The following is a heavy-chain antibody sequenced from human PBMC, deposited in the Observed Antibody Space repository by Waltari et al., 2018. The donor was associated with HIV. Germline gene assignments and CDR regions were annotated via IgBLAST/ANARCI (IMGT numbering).Heavy chain of an antibody. V-gene: IGHV2-5*02. Sequence: QITLKESGPTLVKPTQTLTLTCTFSGFSLSTSGVGVGWIRQPPGKALEWLALIYWDDDKRYSPSLKSRLTITKDTSKNQVVLTMTNMDPVDTATYYCAHRRYSSNEFYYGSGSIGGSAAFDIWGQGTMVTVSS. CDR3: AHRRYSSNEFYYGSGSIGGSAAFDI. CDR2: IYWDDDK. D-gene: IGHD3-10*01. CDR1: GFSLSTSGVG. J-gene: IGHJ3*02.